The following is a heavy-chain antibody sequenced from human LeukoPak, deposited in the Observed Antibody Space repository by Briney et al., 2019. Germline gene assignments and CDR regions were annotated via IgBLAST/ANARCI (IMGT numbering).Heavy chain of an antibody. D-gene: IGHD5-18*01. J-gene: IGHJ6*02. CDR3: ARGAAMVLYYYGMDV. Sequence: PGGPLRLSCAASGFTFSSYSMTWVRQAPGKGLEGVSSISSSSSYIYYADSVKGRFTISRDNAKNSLYLQMNSLRVEDTAVYYCARGAAMVLYYYGMDVWGQGTTVTVSS. CDR1: GFTFSSYS. V-gene: IGHV3-21*01. CDR2: ISSSSSYI.